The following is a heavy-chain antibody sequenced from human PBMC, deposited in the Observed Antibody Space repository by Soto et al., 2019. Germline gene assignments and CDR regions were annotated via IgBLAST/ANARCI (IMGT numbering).Heavy chain of an antibody. V-gene: IGHV4-59*01. D-gene: IGHD4-17*01. Sequence: QVQLQESGPGLVRPAETLSLTCTVSGGSISSYCWSWIRQPPGKGLEWIGYIYYSGSTNYNPSLKSRVTISVDTSKNQFSLKLSSVTAADTAVYYCARGYGDYVLDYWGQGTLVTVSS. J-gene: IGHJ4*02. CDR3: ARGYGDYVLDY. CDR1: GGSISSYC. CDR2: IYYSGST.